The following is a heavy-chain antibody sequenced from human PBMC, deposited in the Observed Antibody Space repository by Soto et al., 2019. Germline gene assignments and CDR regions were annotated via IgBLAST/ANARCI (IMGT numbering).Heavy chain of an antibody. D-gene: IGHD1-26*01. CDR1: GVSISSTTFY. CDR2: AYYIGNT. V-gene: IGHV4-39*01. J-gene: IGHJ4*02. CDR3: ASLMGVRAAVY. Sequence: LPLHESGPGLVKPSETLSLTCSVAGVSISSTTFYWGWIRQPPGKGLEWIGSAYYIGNTYYNPSLRNRVTISLLPTKNHFYLTLSSLTAADTDVYYCASLMGVRAAVYWGQGTLFTVSS.